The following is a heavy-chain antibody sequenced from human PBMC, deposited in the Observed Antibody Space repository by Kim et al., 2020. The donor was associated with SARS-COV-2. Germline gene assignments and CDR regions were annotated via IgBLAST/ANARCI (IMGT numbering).Heavy chain of an antibody. Sequence: GGSLRLSCAASGFTFSSYAMSWVRQAPGKGLEWVSAISGSGGSTYYADSVKGRFTISRDNSKNTLYLQMNSLRAEDTAVYYCAGQNHYYYGSGRTLGDYWGQGTLVTVSS. CDR1: GFTFSSYA. V-gene: IGHV3-23*01. CDR3: AGQNHYYYGSGRTLGDY. J-gene: IGHJ4*02. CDR2: ISGSGGST. D-gene: IGHD3-10*01.